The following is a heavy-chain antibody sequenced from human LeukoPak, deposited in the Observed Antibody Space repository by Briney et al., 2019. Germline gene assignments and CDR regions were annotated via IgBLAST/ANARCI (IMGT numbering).Heavy chain of an antibody. J-gene: IGHJ4*02. CDR3: AKTGMIAFGGVIGPFDY. CDR1: GFSFSSYA. CDR2: ISASGGTT. Sequence: GGSLRLSCAASGFSFSSYAMSWVRQAPGKGLEWVSGISASGGTTYYADSVKGRFTISRDNSKNTLYLQLNSLRAEDSAVYYCAKTGMIAFGGVIGPFDYWGQGTLVTVSS. V-gene: IGHV3-23*01. D-gene: IGHD3-16*02.